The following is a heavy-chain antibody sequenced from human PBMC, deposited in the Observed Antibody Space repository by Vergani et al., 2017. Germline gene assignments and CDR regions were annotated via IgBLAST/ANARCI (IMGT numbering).Heavy chain of an antibody. CDR1: GGSISSYH. CDR3: ARGPLGQLESWFDH. D-gene: IGHD6-6*01. V-gene: IGHV4-59*01. Sequence: QVQLQESGPGLVKPSETLSLTCTVSGGSISSYHWSWIRQPPGKGLEWIGYIYYSGSTNYNPSLKSRVTISVDTSKNHFSLKLSSVTAADTAVYYCARGPLGQLESWFDHWGQGTLVTVSS. CDR2: IYYSGST. J-gene: IGHJ5*02.